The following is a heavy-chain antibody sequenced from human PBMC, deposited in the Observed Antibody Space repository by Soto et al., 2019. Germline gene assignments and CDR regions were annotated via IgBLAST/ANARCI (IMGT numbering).Heavy chain of an antibody. CDR1: GGSISSSSYY. CDR2: IYYSGST. CDR3: ARRGIAARYYYYYMDV. Sequence: PSETLSLTCTVSGGSISSSSYYWGWIRQPPGKGLEWIGSIYYSGSTYYNPSLKGRVTISVDTSKNQFSLKLSSVTAADTAVYYCARRGIAARYYYYYMDVWGKGTTVTVSS. J-gene: IGHJ6*03. D-gene: IGHD6-6*01. V-gene: IGHV4-39*01.